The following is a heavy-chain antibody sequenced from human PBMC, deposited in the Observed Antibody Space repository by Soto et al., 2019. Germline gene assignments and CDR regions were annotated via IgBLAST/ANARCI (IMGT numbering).Heavy chain of an antibody. Sequence: EVQLVESGGGLVKPGGSLRLSCAVSGFTFSTYSMNWVRQAPGKGLEWVSCISSGSSSTNIYYADSVKGRFNISRDNAKNSLFLQMITLGAEGTAEYYCARLRDHLLLCPIDSWGQGSLFTVSA. CDR3: ARLRDHLLLCPIDS. V-gene: IGHV3-21*02. CDR1: GFTFSTYS. J-gene: IGHJ4*02. D-gene: IGHD2-2*01. CDR2: ISSGSSSTNI.